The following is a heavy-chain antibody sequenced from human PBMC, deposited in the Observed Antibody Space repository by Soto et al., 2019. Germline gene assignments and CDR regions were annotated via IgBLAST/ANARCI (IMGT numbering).Heavy chain of an antibody. CDR1: GGSISSSSYY. CDR3: ARGRNWFDP. V-gene: IGHV4-39*01. J-gene: IGHJ5*02. Sequence: SETLSLTCTVSGGSISSSSYYWGWIRQPPGKGLEWIGSIYYSGSTYYNPSLKSRVTISVNTSKNQFSLKLSSVTAADTAVYYCARGRNWFDPWGQGTLVTVSS. CDR2: IYYSGST.